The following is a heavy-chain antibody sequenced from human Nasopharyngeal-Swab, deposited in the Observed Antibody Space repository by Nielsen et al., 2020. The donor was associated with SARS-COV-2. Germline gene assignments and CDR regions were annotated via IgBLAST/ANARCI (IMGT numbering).Heavy chain of an antibody. CDR2: ISSSSSYI. V-gene: IGHV3-21*01. CDR3: ARERARFLEWLLYGTFDY. J-gene: IGHJ4*02. D-gene: IGHD3-3*01. CDR1: GFTFSSYA. Sequence: GGSLRLSCAASGFTFSSYAMNWVRQAPGKGLEWVSSISSSSSYIYYADSVKGRFTISRDNAKNSLYLQMNSLRAEDTAVYYCARERARFLEWLLYGTFDYWGQGTLVTVSS.